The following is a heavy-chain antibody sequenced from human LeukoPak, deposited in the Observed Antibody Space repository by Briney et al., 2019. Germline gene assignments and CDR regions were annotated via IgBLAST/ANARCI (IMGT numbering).Heavy chain of an antibody. J-gene: IGHJ5*02. Sequence: PSETLSLTCNVSGGSISNYFWSWIRQPPGRGLEWIGYISYLGSTNYNPSLKGRVTFSVDTSKNQISLRVISVTAADTAVYYCARETKGDYTIWFDPWGQGTLVTVSS. CDR3: ARETKGDYTIWFDP. CDR2: ISYLGST. D-gene: IGHD4-17*01. CDR1: GGSISNYF. V-gene: IGHV4-59*01.